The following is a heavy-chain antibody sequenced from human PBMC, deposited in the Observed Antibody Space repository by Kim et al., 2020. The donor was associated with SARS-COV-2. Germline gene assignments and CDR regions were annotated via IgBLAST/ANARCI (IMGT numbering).Heavy chain of an antibody. J-gene: IGHJ4*02. CDR3: AKAPYSISSRADN. D-gene: IGHD6-6*01. V-gene: IGHV3-9*01. CDR2: ISWNSGDI. Sequence: ALRLSCAASGFTFNNYAMHWVRQAPGKGLEWVSSISWNSGDIGYADSVKGRFTISRDNANDSLYLQMNSLRTEDTALYYCAKAPYSISSRADNWGQGTLVTVSS. CDR1: GFTFNNYA.